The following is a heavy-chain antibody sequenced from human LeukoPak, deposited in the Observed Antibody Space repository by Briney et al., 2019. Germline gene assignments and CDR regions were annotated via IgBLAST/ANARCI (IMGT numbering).Heavy chain of an antibody. CDR3: ARVAFGLYVMDV. J-gene: IGHJ6*02. CDR2: ISSDSNHR. Sequence: GGSLRLSCAASGFTFSTYSMNWVRQAPGKELEWVSSISSDSNHRFYADSLKGRFTISRDNAKNSLYLQLISLRAEDTAVYYCARVAFGLYVMDVWGQGTTVTVSS. D-gene: IGHD3-3*01. CDR1: GFTFSTYS. V-gene: IGHV3-21*01.